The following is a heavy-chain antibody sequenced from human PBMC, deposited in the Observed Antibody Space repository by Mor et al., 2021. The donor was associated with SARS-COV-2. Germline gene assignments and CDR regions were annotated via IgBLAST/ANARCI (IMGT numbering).Heavy chain of an antibody. J-gene: IGHJ6*01. CDR3: TRNFFFD. Sequence: DWVRQSPGKGLEWVGRIKDKANSYTTYYAASVKGRFTISRDDSRNSLYLQMNSLKTEDTAVYYCTRNFFFDWGQGTTVTVS. D-gene: IGHD3-3*01. V-gene: IGHV3-72*01. CDR2: IKDKANSYTT.